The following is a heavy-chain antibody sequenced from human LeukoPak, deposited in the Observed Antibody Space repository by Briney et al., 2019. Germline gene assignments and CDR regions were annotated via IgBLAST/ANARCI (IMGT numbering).Heavy chain of an antibody. CDR2: INQGGSEK. D-gene: IGHD3-10*01. CDR1: GSTFSGYW. V-gene: IGHV3-7*01. CDR3: ARDSLGSGSYYDY. Sequence: GGSLRLSCGASGSTFSGYWMSWVRQAPGKGLEWVANINQGGSEKNYVASVKGRLTISRDNAKNSLYLQMNSLRAEDTAVYFCARDSLGSGSYYDYWGQGTLVTVSS. J-gene: IGHJ4*02.